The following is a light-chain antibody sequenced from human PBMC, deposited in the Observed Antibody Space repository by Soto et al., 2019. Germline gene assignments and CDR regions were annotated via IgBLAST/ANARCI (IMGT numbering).Light chain of an antibody. CDR1: QSITRW. CDR3: QQYNIYST. J-gene: IGKJ1*01. CDR2: EAS. V-gene: IGKV1-5*01. Sequence: DIHMTPSPTPLAASVGDRIPIPCRSSQSITRWLTWYQQKPGKAPKPLIYEASKLQSGVPSRFSGSGSGTEFALTSSGLQPDDFATYYCQQYNIYSTFGQGTKVDIK.